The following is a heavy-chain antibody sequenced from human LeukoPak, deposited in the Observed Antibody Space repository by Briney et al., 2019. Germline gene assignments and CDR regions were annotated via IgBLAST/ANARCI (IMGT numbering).Heavy chain of an antibody. D-gene: IGHD3-10*01. CDR3: ARVPNYGSGSGSDP. J-gene: IGHJ5*02. CDR1: GFTVSSNY. CDR2: IYSGGST. V-gene: IGHV3-53*01. Sequence: PGGSLRLSCAASGFTVSSNYMSWVRQAPGKGLEWVSVIYSGGSTYYADSVKGRFTISRDNSKNTLYLQMNSLRAEDTAAYYCARVPNYGSGSGSDPWGQGTLVTVSS.